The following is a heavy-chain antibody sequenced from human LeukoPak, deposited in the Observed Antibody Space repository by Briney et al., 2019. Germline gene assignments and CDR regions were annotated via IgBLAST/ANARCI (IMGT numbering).Heavy chain of an antibody. Sequence: SETLSLTCAVYGGSFSGYYWSWIRQPPGKGLEWIGEINHSGSTNYNPSLKSRVTISVDTSKNQFSLKLSSVTAADTAVYYCARHLGRTVAGRYYYYYGMDVWCKGTTVTVSS. J-gene: IGHJ6*04. D-gene: IGHD6-19*01. CDR1: GGSFSGYY. CDR2: INHSGST. V-gene: IGHV4-34*01. CDR3: ARHLGRTVAGRYYYYYGMDV.